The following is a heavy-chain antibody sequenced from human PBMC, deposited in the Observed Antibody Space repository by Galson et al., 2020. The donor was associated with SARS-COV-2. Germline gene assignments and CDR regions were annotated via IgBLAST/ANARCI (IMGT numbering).Heavy chain of an antibody. CDR2: FDPEDGET. CDR1: GYTLTELS. J-gene: IGHJ6*02. CDR3: ATALAIVVVPAASHNYYYGMDV. V-gene: IGHV1-24*01. Sequence: ASVKVSCKVSGYTLTELSMHWVRQAPGKGLEWMGGFDPEDGETIYAQKFQGRVTMTEDTSTDTAYMELSSLRSEDTAVYYCATALAIVVVPAASHNYYYGMDVWGQGTTVTVSS. D-gene: IGHD2-2*01.